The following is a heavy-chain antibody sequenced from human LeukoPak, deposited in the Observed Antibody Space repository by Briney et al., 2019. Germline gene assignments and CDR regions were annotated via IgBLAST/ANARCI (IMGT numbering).Heavy chain of an antibody. Sequence: GGSLRLSCAASGFTFRDYHMSWIRQTPGKGLEWLSYISGDSYTKYADSVKGRFTISRDNAKNSLFLQMNSLRAEDTAVYYCARDLIHRSGEANYWGQGTLVTVSS. D-gene: IGHD3-22*01. CDR3: ARDLIHRSGEANY. J-gene: IGHJ4*02. V-gene: IGHV3-11*05. CDR2: ISGDSYT. CDR1: GFTFRDYH.